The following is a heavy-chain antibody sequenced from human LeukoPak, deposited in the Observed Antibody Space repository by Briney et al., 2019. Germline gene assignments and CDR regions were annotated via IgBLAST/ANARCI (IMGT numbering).Heavy chain of an antibody. CDR2: IYSGGST. V-gene: IGHV3-53*01. Sequence: GGSLRLSCAASGFTVSSNYMSWDRQAPGKGLEWVSVIYSGGSTYYADSVKGRFTISRDNSKTTLYLQKNSLRAEDTAVYYCARDSSGWYAPPDYWGQGTLVTVSS. CDR1: GFTVSSNY. CDR3: ARDSSGWYAPPDY. D-gene: IGHD6-19*01. J-gene: IGHJ4*02.